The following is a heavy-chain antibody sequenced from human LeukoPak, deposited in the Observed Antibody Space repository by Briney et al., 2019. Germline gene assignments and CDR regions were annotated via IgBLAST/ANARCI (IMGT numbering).Heavy chain of an antibody. CDR3: ARSKGWFDP. J-gene: IGHJ5*02. V-gene: IGHV4-59*08. CDR2: IYYSGST. Sequence: SETLSLTCTVSGGSISSYYWSWIRQPPGKGLEWIGYIYYSGSTNYNPSLKSRVTISVDTSKNQFSLKLSSVTAADTAVYCCARSKGWFDPWGQGTLVTVSS. CDR1: GGSISSYY.